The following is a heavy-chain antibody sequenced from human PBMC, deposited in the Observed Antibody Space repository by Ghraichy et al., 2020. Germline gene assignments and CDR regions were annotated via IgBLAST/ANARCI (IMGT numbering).Heavy chain of an antibody. CDR2: IYYSGST. Sequence: SETLSLTCTVSGGSISSYYWSWIRQPPGKGLEWIGDIYYSGSTNYNPSLKSRVTISVDTSKNQFSLKLSSVTAADTAVYYCARAFHPGDIAAAGTFDPWGKETLVTFSS. V-gene: IGHV4-59*01. D-gene: IGHD6-13*01. CDR1: GGSISSYY. J-gene: IGHJ5*02. CDR3: ARAFHPGDIAAAGTFDP.